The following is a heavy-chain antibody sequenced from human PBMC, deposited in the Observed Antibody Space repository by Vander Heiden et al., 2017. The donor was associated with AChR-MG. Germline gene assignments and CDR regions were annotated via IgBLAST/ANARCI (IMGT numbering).Heavy chain of an antibody. Sequence: EVQLVESGGGLVQPGRSLRLSCAASGFTFDDYAMHWARQAPGKGLEWVSGISWNGGNIDYADSVKGRFTISRDNAKNSLYLQMDSLRPEDTAFYYCAKGASGVVKAFDIWGQGTMVTVPS. CDR2: ISWNGGNI. V-gene: IGHV3-9*01. D-gene: IGHD2-21*01. CDR3: AKGASGVVKAFDI. J-gene: IGHJ3*02. CDR1: GFTFDDYA.